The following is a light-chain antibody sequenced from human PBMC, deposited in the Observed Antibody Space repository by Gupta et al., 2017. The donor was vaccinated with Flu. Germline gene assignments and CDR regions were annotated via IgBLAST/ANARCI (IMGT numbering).Light chain of an antibody. V-gene: IGKV3-11*01. Sequence: EIVLTQSPVTLSLSPGDSAIISCRASQSVSNQLAWYQQRPGQPPRLLMYDASRRAAGIPARFSGSGSGTDFTLTITTLEPEDFAVYYCQQRSGLPMYTFGQGTKLEIK. CDR1: QSVSNQ. J-gene: IGKJ2*01. CDR2: DAS. CDR3: QQRSGLPMYT.